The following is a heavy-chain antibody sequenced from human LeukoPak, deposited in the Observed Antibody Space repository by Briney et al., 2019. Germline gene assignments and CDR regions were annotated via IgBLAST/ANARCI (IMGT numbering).Heavy chain of an antibody. CDR2: INPNSGGT. CDR1: GYTFTGYY. J-gene: IGHJ4*02. D-gene: IGHD1-26*01. Sequence: ASVKVSCKASGYTFTGYYMHWVRQAPGQGLEWMGWINPNSGGTNYAQKFQGRVTMTRDTSISTAYMELSRLRSDDTAVYYCARVIRVGSHYGLGYFDYWGQGTLVTVSS. CDR3: ARVIRVGSHYGLGYFDY. V-gene: IGHV1-2*02.